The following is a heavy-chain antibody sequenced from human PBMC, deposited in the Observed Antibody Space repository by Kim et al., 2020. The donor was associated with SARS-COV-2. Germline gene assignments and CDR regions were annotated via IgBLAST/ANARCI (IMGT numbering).Heavy chain of an antibody. Sequence: GGSLRLSCAASGFTFSNYWMSWVRQTPGKGLECVAQIKQDGSEKKYVESVKGRFNISRDNAKNLVYLQMNSLGVEDTAVYFCVRDRYSSGWYPIDYWGQGTLVTVSS. V-gene: IGHV3-7*01. CDR1: GFTFSNYW. CDR3: VRDRYSSGWYPIDY. D-gene: IGHD6-19*01. J-gene: IGHJ4*02. CDR2: IKQDGSEK.